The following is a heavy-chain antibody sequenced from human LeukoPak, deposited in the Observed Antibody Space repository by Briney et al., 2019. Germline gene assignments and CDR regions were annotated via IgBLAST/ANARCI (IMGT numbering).Heavy chain of an antibody. J-gene: IGHJ6*02. CDR3: ARVLPQVVAASYGMDV. V-gene: IGHV1-18*01. D-gene: IGHD2-15*01. CDR2: ISAYNGNT. CDR1: GYTFTSYG. Sequence: GASVKVSCKASGYTFTSYGISWVRQAPGQGLEWMGWISAYNGNTNYAQKLQGRVTMTTDTSTSTAYMELRSLRSDDTAVYYCARVLPQVVAASYGMDVWGQGTTVTVSS.